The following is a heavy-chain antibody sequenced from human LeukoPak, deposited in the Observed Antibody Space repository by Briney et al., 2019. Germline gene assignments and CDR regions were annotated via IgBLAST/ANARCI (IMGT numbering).Heavy chain of an antibody. Sequence: GGSLRLSCTASGFTFGGYAMTWVRQAPGKGLEWVASISGGSEDSYYADSVKGRFTISRDNSRSTLYLQMNSLRADDTAVYYCGRTIAQYSNSWLYYYYGLDVWGQGTTVTVSS. V-gene: IGHV3-23*01. D-gene: IGHD6-13*01. CDR2: ISGGSEDS. CDR3: GRTIAQYSNSWLYYYYGLDV. CDR1: GFTFGGYA. J-gene: IGHJ6*02.